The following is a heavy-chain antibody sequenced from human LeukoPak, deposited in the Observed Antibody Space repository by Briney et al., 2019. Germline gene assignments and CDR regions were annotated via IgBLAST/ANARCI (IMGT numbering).Heavy chain of an antibody. J-gene: IGHJ6*03. D-gene: IGHD5-18*01. V-gene: IGHV4-30-4*08. CDR3: ARAIDGYSYDRGYYMDV. Sequence: SQTLYLTCTVSGGSISSGDYYWSWIRQPPGKGLEWIGYIYYSGSTYYNPSLKSRVTISVDTSKNQFSLKLSSVTAADTAVYYCARAIDGYSYDRGYYMDVWGKGTTVTVSS. CDR1: GGSISSGDYY. CDR2: IYYSGST.